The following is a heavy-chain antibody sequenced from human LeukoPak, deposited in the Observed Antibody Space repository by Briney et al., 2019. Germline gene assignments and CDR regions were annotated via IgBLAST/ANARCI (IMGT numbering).Heavy chain of an antibody. J-gene: IGHJ5*02. Sequence: ASVKVSCKASGYTFTGYYMHWVRQAPGQGLEWMGWTNPNSGGTTYARKFQGRATMTRDTSISTAYMELSRLRSDDTAVYYCARGRYRFALPGADHEGFDPWGQGTLVTVSS. V-gene: IGHV1-2*02. CDR2: TNPNSGGT. CDR3: ARGRYRFALPGADHEGFDP. D-gene: IGHD2-2*02. CDR1: GYTFTGYY.